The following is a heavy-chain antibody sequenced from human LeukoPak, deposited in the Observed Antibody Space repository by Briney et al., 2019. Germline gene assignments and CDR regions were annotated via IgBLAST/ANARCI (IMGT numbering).Heavy chain of an antibody. Sequence: AGGSLRLSCAASEFTFSSYTINWVRQAPGKGLEWVGRIKSKTDGGTTDYAAPVKGRFTISRDDSKNTLYLQMNSLKTEDTAVYYCTTDLSWELGAFDIWGQGTMVTVSS. CDR2: IKSKTDGGTT. D-gene: IGHD1-26*01. CDR1: EFTFSSYT. V-gene: IGHV3-15*01. J-gene: IGHJ3*02. CDR3: TTDLSWELGAFDI.